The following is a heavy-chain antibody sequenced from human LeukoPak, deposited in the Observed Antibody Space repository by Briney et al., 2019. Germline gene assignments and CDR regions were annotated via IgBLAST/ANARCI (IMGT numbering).Heavy chain of an antibody. Sequence: GSLKLSCAASGFTLSSYAMSWVRPAPGKGLGWVSAISGSGGSTYYADSVKGRFTISRDNSKNTLYLQMNSLRAEDTAVYYCAKQEPVVTASNYFDYWGQGTLVTVSS. CDR1: GFTLSSYA. V-gene: IGHV3-23*01. D-gene: IGHD2-21*02. CDR2: ISGSGGST. CDR3: AKQEPVVTASNYFDY. J-gene: IGHJ4*02.